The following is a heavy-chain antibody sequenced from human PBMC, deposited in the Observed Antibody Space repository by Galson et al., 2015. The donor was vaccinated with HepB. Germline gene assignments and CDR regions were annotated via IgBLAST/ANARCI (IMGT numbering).Heavy chain of an antibody. Sequence: CAISGDSVSSNRAIWNWIRQSPSGGLEWLGRTYYRSKWSNDFAISVKSRITINPDTSKNQFSLQLNSVTPADTAVYYCARSYLFSDFDYWGQGTLVTVSS. CDR3: ARSYLFSDFDY. V-gene: IGHV6-1*01. CDR1: GDSVSSNRAI. J-gene: IGHJ4*02. CDR2: TYYRSKWSN. D-gene: IGHD2-21*01.